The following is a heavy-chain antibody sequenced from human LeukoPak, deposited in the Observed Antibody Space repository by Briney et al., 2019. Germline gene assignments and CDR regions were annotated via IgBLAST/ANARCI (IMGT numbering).Heavy chain of an antibody. CDR3: TRVEVHGQSDY. J-gene: IGHJ4*02. CDR1: GGSISSYY. CDR2: IYYSGST. V-gene: IGHV4-59*01. Sequence: SETLSLTCTVSGGSISSYYWSWIRQPPGKGLEWIGYIYYSGSTNYNPSLKSRVTISVDTSKNQFSLELRSVTAADTAVYYCTRVEVHGQSDYWGQGTLVTVSS. D-gene: IGHD1-1*01.